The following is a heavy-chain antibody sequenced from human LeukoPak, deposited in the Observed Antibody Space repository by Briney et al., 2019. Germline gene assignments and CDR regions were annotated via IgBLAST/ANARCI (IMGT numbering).Heavy chain of an antibody. CDR1: GASVRGYY. CDR3: ARRIAAAGTYWFDP. CDR2: INHSGST. V-gene: IGHV4-34*01. D-gene: IGHD6-13*01. Sequence: SETLSLTCTVSGASVRGYYWSWIRQPPGKGLEWIGEINHSGSTNYNPSLKSRVTISVDTSKNQFPLKLSSVTAADTAVYYCARRIAAAGTYWFDPWGQGTLVTVSS. J-gene: IGHJ5*02.